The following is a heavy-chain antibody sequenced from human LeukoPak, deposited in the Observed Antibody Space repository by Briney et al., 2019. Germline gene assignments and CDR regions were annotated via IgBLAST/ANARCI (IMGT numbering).Heavy chain of an antibody. D-gene: IGHD2-2*01. CDR3: ARGLTDIVVAPSI. CDR2: LNPDNGNT. V-gene: IGHV1-8*01. Sequence: GASVKVSCKASGYTFTSYGINWVRQATGQGLEWMGWLNPDNGNTGCAQKFQGRITMTRDTSISTAYMELSSLRSEDTAVYYCARGLTDIVVAPSIWGQGTMVTVSS. J-gene: IGHJ3*02. CDR1: GYTFTSYG.